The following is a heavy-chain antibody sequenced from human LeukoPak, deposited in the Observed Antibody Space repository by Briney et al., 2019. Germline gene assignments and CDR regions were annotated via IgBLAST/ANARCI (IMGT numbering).Heavy chain of an antibody. CDR3: ARDRQYPGMDV. CDR2: ISSSSSYI. Sequence: GGSLRLSCAASAFTFSSYSMNCVRQAPGKGLEWVSSISSSSSYIYYADSVKGRFTISRDNAKNSLYRQMNSLRDEDTAVYYCARDRQYPGMDVWGKGTTVTVSS. V-gene: IGHV3-21*01. D-gene: IGHD2-2*01. CDR1: AFTFSSYS. J-gene: IGHJ6*03.